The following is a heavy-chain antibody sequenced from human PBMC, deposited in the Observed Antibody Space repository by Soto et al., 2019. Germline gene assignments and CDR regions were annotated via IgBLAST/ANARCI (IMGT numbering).Heavy chain of an antibody. J-gene: IGHJ4*02. CDR1: GYTCTSYA. CDR3: ALPGLRRSWGFDY. CDR2: INAGNGNT. V-gene: IGHV1-3*01. D-gene: IGHD7-27*01. Sequence: QGQLVQSGAEVKKPGASVKVSCKASGYTCTSYAMHWVRQAPGPRLEGMGWINAGNGNTRDSQKFQGRVTITRDTSASTAYMELSSLRSEDTDVYYCALPGLRRSWGFDYWGQGTLVTVSS.